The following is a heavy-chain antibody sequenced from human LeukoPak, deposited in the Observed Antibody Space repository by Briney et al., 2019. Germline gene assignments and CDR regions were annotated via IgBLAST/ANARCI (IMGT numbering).Heavy chain of an antibody. V-gene: IGHV4-34*01. CDR3: ARVGLWFGELLGAFDI. D-gene: IGHD3-10*01. CDR2: INHSGST. Sequence: SETLSLTCAVYGGSFSGYYWSWIRQPPGKGLEWIGEINHSGSTNYNPSLKSRVTISVDTSKNQFSLKLSSVTAADTAVYYCARVGLWFGELLGAFDIWGQGTLVTVSS. CDR1: GGSFSGYY. J-gene: IGHJ3*02.